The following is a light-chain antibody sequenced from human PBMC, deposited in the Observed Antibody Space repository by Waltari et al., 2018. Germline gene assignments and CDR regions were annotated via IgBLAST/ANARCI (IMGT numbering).Light chain of an antibody. CDR1: NIGDRS. V-gene: IGLV3-21*02. CDR3: QVWDNTIDHVL. J-gene: IGLJ2*01. CDR2: DDS. Sequence: SYVLTQPPSVSVAPGQTATITCGGNNIGDRSVHWYQQRPGLSPVLVAYDDSARPSGISERISASPSPNTATLTISGVEGGDEADYYCQVWDNTIDHVLFGGGTKLTVL.